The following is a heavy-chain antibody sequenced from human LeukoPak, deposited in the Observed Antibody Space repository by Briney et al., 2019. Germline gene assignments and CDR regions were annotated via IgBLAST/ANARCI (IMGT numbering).Heavy chain of an antibody. CDR3: ARHYYDGAPDS. CDR2: IDPRDFYT. CDR1: GYIFTSYW. D-gene: IGHD3-22*01. J-gene: IGHJ4*02. Sequence: GESLKISCKGSGYIFTSYWITWVRQMSGKGLEWMGRIDPRDFYTNYSPSFQGHVTISTDNSISTAYLQWSSLKASDTAMYYCARHYYDGAPDSWGQGTLVTVSS. V-gene: IGHV5-10-1*01.